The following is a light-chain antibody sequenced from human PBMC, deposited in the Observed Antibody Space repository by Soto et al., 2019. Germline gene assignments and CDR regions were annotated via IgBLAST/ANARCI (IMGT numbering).Light chain of an antibody. V-gene: IGKV1-33*01. Sequence: DIPMTQSPSSLSASVGDRVTITCQASQDITNYLSWYQQKPGKAPKLLIYGASNLQTGVPSRFSGGGSGTEFTLTIRGLQPEDIATYYCQHYGDFPFTFGPGTKVEI. J-gene: IGKJ3*01. CDR3: QHYGDFPFT. CDR1: QDITNY. CDR2: GAS.